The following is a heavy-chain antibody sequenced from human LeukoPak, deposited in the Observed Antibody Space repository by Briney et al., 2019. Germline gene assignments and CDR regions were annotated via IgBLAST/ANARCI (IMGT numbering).Heavy chain of an antibody. V-gene: IGHV3-7*03. Sequence: GGSLRLSCEGSAFTFSGHWMNWVRQTPGKGLEWVASINHNGNVNYYVDSVKGRFTISRDNAKNSLYLQMSNLRAEDTAVYFCARGGGLDVWGQGATVTVSS. CDR1: AFTFSGHW. J-gene: IGHJ6*02. CDR2: INHNGNVN. D-gene: IGHD3-16*01. CDR3: ARGGGLDV.